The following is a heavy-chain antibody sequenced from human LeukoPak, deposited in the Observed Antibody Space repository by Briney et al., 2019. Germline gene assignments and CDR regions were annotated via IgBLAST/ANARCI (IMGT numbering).Heavy chain of an antibody. CDR2: INHSGST. J-gene: IGHJ4*02. CDR1: GGSFSGYY. Sequence: SETLSLTCAVYGGSFSGYYWSWIRQPPGKGLEWIGEINHSGSTNYNPSLKSRVTISVDTSKNQFSLKLTSMTAADTAVYYCARGSLYCSSTSCYDYWGQGTLVTVSS. D-gene: IGHD2-2*01. CDR3: ARGSLYCSSTSCYDY. V-gene: IGHV4-34*01.